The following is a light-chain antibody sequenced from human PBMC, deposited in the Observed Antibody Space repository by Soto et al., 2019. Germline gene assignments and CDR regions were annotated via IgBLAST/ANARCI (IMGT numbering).Light chain of an antibody. CDR3: QQSYSTPIT. V-gene: IGKV1-13*02. J-gene: IGKJ5*01. Sequence: AIQLTQSPSSLSASVGDRVTITCRASQGISSALAWYQQKPGKAPKLLIYDASSLESGVPSRFSGSGSGADFILTISSLQSEDFATYYRQQSYSTPITFGQGTRLEIK. CDR1: QGISSA. CDR2: DAS.